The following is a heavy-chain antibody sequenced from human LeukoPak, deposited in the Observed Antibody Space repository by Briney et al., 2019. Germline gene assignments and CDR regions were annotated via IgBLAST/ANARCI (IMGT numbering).Heavy chain of an antibody. D-gene: IGHD3-3*01. CDR2: IWYDGSNK. CDR3: ARVEGFLLSPYYYYGMDV. Sequence: PGGSLRLSCAASGFTFSSYGMHWVRQAPGKGLEWVAVIWYDGSNKYYADSLKGRFTISRDNSKNTLYLQMNSLRAEDTAVYYCARVEGFLLSPYYYYGMDVWGQGTTVTVSS. J-gene: IGHJ6*02. V-gene: IGHV3-33*01. CDR1: GFTFSSYG.